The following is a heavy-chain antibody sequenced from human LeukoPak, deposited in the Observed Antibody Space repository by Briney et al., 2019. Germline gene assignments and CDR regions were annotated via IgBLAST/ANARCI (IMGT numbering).Heavy chain of an antibody. CDR3: ARGYYYDSSGYYIY. D-gene: IGHD3-22*01. CDR1: GFTFDGYG. J-gene: IGHJ4*02. V-gene: IGHV3-20*04. Sequence: PGGSLRLSCAASGFTFDGYGMSWVRQAPGKGLEWVSGINWNGGSTGYADSVKGRFTISRDNAKNSLYLQMNSLRAEDTALYYCARGYYYDSSGYYIYWGQGTLVTVSS. CDR2: INWNGGST.